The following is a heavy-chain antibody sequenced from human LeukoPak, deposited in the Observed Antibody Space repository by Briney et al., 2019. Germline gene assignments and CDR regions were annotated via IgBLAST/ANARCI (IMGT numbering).Heavy chain of an antibody. CDR2: INPNSGGT. CDR1: GYTFTGYY. Sequence: ASVKVSCKASGYTFTGYYMHWVRQAPGQGLGWMGWINPNSGGTNYAQKFQGRVTMTRDTSISTAYMELSRLRSDDTAVYYCAKVRRDIVVVPAAIGGFDPWGQGTLVTVSS. CDR3: AKVRRDIVVVPAAIGGFDP. D-gene: IGHD2-2*02. V-gene: IGHV1-2*02. J-gene: IGHJ5*02.